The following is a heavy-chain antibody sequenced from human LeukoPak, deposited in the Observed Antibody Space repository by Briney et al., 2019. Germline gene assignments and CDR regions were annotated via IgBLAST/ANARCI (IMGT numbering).Heavy chain of an antibody. V-gene: IGHV1-2*02. J-gene: IGHJ4*02. Sequence: ASVKVSCKASGYTFTGYYMHWVRQAPGQGLEWMGWINPDSGGTNYAQKFQGRVTITRDTSISTAYLELSRLRFDDTAVYYCARWRGYYYQYFDYWGQETLVTVSS. D-gene: IGHD3-22*01. CDR1: GYTFTGYY. CDR3: ARWRGYYYQYFDY. CDR2: INPDSGGT.